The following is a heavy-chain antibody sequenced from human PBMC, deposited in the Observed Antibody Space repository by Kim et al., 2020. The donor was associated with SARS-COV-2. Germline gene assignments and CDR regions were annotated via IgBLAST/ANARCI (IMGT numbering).Heavy chain of an antibody. CDR3: ARDRRYYYDSSGYYLSWFDP. J-gene: IGHJ5*02. D-gene: IGHD3-22*01. Sequence: GGSLRLSCAASGFTFSSYSMNWVRQAPGKGLEWVSSISSSSSYIYYADSVKGRFTISRDNAKNSLYLQMNSLRAEDTAVYYCARDRRYYYDSSGYYLSWFDPWGQGTLVTVSS. CDR1: GFTFSSYS. V-gene: IGHV3-21*01. CDR2: ISSSSSYI.